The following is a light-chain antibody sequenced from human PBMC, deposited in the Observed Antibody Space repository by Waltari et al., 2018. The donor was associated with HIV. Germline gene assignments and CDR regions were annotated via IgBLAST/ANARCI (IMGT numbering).Light chain of an antibody. J-gene: IGLJ1*01. Sequence: QSVLTQPPSISGAPGQRITVSCSGTSSNIGAGYDVQWYQQLPGTAPKPLIYGYTNRPSGVPVRFSGSKSGTSASLAITGLQAEDDADYYCQSFDSSLSGSYVFGTGTKVTVL. V-gene: IGLV1-40*01. CDR2: GYT. CDR1: SSNIGAGYD. CDR3: QSFDSSLSGSYV.